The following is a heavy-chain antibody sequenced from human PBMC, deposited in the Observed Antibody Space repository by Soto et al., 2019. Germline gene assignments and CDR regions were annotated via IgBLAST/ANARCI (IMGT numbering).Heavy chain of an antibody. D-gene: IGHD6-19*01. V-gene: IGHV4-39*07. CDR1: GGSITSSSYD. Sequence: PSETLSLTCSVSGGSITSSSYDWGWVRQPPGKGLEWIGNIYHSGSTNYNPSLKSRVTISVDTSKNQFSLKLSSVTAADTAVYYCARVGDNSSGWLGGHYYGMDVWGQGTTVTVSS. CDR2: IYHSGST. J-gene: IGHJ6*02. CDR3: ARVGDNSSGWLGGHYYGMDV.